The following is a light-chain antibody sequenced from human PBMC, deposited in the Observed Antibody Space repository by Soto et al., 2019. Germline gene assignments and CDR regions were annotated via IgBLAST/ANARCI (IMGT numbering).Light chain of an antibody. V-gene: IGKV3-20*01. CDR1: QSLSSN. Sequence: EMVMTQSPATLSVSPGERVTLSCRASQSLSSNSAWYQQTPGQAPRLLVYGASSRATGIPDRFSGSVSGTDFTLTISRLEHEDFAVYYCQQYGSSFSWTFGQGTKVDIK. J-gene: IGKJ1*01. CDR3: QQYGSSFSWT. CDR2: GAS.